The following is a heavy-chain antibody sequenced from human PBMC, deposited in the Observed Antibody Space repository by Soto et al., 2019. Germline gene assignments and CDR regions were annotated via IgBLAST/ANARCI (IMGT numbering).Heavy chain of an antibody. D-gene: IGHD6-6*01. CDR1: GFSLFNARMG. V-gene: IGHV2-26*01. CDR2: IFSNDEK. J-gene: IGHJ4*02. Sequence: QVTLKESGPVLEKPTETLTLTCTVSGFSLFNARMGVSWIRQPPGKALEWLAHIFSNDEKSYSTSLKSRLTISKDTSKSQVVLTMTNMDPVDTATYYCARTYSSSSGVDYWGQGTLVTVSS. CDR3: ARTYSSSSGVDY.